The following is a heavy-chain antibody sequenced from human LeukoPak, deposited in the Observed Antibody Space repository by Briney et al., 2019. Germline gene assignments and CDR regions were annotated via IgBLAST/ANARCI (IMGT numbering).Heavy chain of an antibody. CDR1: GGSISSYY. CDR2: IYYSGST. V-gene: IGHV4-59*01. Sequence: ASETLSLTCTVSGGSISSYYWSWIRQPPGKGLEWIGYIYYSGSTNYNPSLKSRVTISVDTSKNQFSLKLSSVTAADTALYYCARDLHDAFDIWGEGTMVTVSS. CDR3: ARDLHDAFDI. J-gene: IGHJ3*02.